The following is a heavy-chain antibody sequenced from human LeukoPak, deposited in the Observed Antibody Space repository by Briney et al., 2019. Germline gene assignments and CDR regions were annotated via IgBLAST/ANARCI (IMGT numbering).Heavy chain of an antibody. CDR3: ARHGNWEPFDY. CDR1: GGSFSGYY. V-gene: IGHV4-34*01. Sequence: PSETLSLTCAVYGGSFSGYYWSWIRQPPGKGLEWIGTVYYSGSTYYNPSLKSRLTISVDTSNNSVSLKVNSLTAADTAVYYCARHGNWEPFDYWGQGSLVTVSS. J-gene: IGHJ4*02. D-gene: IGHD1-1*01. CDR2: VYYSGST.